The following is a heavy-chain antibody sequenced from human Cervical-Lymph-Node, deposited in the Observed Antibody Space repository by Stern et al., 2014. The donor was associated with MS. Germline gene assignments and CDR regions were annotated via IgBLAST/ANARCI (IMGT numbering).Heavy chain of an antibody. V-gene: IGHV4-39*01. CDR3: ARHDRIALGTAIGN. J-gene: IGHJ4*02. Sequence: QVQLQESGPGLVRPSETLSLTCSVSGVSMSSDAYYWGWVRQSPGQGLEWIGSISHSGRTVYKPFLKSRVTRPADTSKNDFSLKFSSGTAADTALYFCARHDRIALGTAIGNWGQGTLVIVSP. CDR1: GVSMSSDAYY. D-gene: IGHD2-21*02. CDR2: ISHSGRT.